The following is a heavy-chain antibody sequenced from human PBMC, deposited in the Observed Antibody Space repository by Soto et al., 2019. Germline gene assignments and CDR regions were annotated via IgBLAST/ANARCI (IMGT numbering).Heavy chain of an antibody. CDR1: GYTFTNYG. CDR3: ARDRSSSSL. Sequence: QVQLVQSGAEVKKPGASVKVSCKASGYTFTNYGISWVRQASGQGLEWMGWISAYNGNTNYAQNFXVRXTXTTDTSTSTAYMELRSLRSDDTAVYYCARDRSSSSLWGQGTLVTVSS. D-gene: IGHD6-6*01. CDR2: ISAYNGNT. V-gene: IGHV1-18*01. J-gene: IGHJ4*02.